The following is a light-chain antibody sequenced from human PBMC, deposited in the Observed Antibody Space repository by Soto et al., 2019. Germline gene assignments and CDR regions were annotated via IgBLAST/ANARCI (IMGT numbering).Light chain of an antibody. Sequence: EIVLTQSPATLSLYPGERATLSCRASQSVSSYLAWYQQKPGQALRLLIYDVSNRATGVPGRFSGSGSGTDFTLTISSLEPEDSAVYYCQQRSNWITFGQGTRLELK. V-gene: IGKV3-11*01. CDR1: QSVSSY. CDR2: DVS. J-gene: IGKJ5*01. CDR3: QQRSNWIT.